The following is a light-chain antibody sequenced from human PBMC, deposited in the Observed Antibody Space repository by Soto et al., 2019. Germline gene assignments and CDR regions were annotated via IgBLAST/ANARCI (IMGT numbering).Light chain of an antibody. CDR1: QSVSSN. CDR3: QQYNNWPPVT. V-gene: IGKV3-15*01. J-gene: IGKJ1*01. CDR2: GAS. Sequence: EVVFTQSPATLSVSPGERAILSCRASQSVSSNLAWYQQKPGQAPRLLIYGASTRATGIPARFSGSGSGTEFTLTISSLQSEDFAVYYCQQYNNWPPVTFGQGTKVDIK.